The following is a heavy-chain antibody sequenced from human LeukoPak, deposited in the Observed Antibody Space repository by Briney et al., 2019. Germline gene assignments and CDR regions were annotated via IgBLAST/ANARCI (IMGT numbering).Heavy chain of an antibody. D-gene: IGHD5-12*01. CDR2: IYPGDSDT. CDR3: ARSGYDFYGYMDV. V-gene: IGHV5-51*01. J-gene: IGHJ6*03. CDR1: GYSFTSYW. Sequence: GGSLKISFQGSGYSFTSYWIGWVRPMPGKGLECMGIIYPGDSDTRYSPSFQGQVTISADKSISTAYLQWSSLKASDTAMYYCARSGYDFYGYMDVWGKGTTVTVSS.